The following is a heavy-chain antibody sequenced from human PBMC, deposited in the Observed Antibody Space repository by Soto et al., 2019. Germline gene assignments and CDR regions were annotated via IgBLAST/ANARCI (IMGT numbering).Heavy chain of an antibody. V-gene: IGHV4-34*01. J-gene: IGHJ5*02. CDR3: VRIRYQLPSSVLWLDP. D-gene: IGHD3-16*01. CDR2: INHVGGT. Sequence: SETLSLTCAVYGGFLSESYWTWIRQPPGKGLEWIGEINHVGGTNYTPSLKSRVTMSVDTSQNQFSLRLISVTAADTAMYFCVRIRYQLPSSVLWLDPWGQGTPVTVSS. CDR1: GGFLSESY.